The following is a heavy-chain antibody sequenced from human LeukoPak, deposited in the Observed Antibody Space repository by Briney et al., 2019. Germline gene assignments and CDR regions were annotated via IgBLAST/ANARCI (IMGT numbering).Heavy chain of an antibody. J-gene: IGHJ6*02. Sequence: SETLSLTCAVYGGSFSGYYWSWIRQPPGKGLEWIGEINHSGSTNYNPSLKSRVTISVDTSKNQFSLKLSSMTAADTAVYYCASGYSPYYGMDVWGQGTTVTVSS. CDR3: ASGYSPYYGMDV. V-gene: IGHV4-34*01. CDR1: GGSFSGYY. D-gene: IGHD2-21*01. CDR2: INHSGST.